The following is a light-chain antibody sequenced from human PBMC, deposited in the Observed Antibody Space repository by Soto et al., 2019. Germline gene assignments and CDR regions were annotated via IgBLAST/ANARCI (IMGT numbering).Light chain of an antibody. CDR2: DAS. CDR3: QQHGSSPWT. Sequence: EIVLTQSPATLSLSPGERATLSCRASQSVSSYLAWYQQKPGQAPRLLIYDASSRATGIPDRFSGSGSGTDFTLTISRLEPEDFAVYFCQQHGSSPWTFGQGTKVDIK. J-gene: IGKJ1*01. CDR1: QSVSSY. V-gene: IGKV3-20*01.